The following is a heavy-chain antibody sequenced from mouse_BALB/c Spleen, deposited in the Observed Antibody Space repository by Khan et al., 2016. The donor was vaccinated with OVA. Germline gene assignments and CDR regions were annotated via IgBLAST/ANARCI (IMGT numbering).Heavy chain of an antibody. Sequence: QMQLEESGAELVRPETSVKMSCKAAGYTFTNYWIGWVKQRPGHGLEWIGDTYPGGGYTNYNEKFKGQAPPTADTSSRTASMQLSGLTSADSAIYYCARRGAARATCDYFDYWGHGTTLPVSS. CDR2: TYPGGGYT. CDR3: ARRGAARATCDYFDY. CDR1: GYTFTNYW. J-gene: IGHJ2*01. D-gene: IGHD3-1*01. V-gene: IGHV1-63*02.